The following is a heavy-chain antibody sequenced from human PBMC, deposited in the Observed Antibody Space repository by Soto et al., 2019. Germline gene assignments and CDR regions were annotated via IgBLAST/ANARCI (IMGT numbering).Heavy chain of an antibody. D-gene: IGHD1-20*01. CDR1: GFAFSGST. J-gene: IGHJ6*02. Sequence: PGGSLRLSCAGSGFAFSGSTIHWVRQASGKGLEWVGRIRSKANSYATAYAASVKGRFTISRDNAKNSLYLQMNSLSAEDTALYYCAKALGGNWNDVDYYYGMDVWGQGTTVTVSS. CDR3: AKALGGNWNDVDYYYGMDV. CDR2: IRSKANSYAT. V-gene: IGHV3-73*01.